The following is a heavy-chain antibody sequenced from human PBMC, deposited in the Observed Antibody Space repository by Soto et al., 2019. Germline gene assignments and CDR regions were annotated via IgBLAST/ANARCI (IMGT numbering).Heavy chain of an antibody. V-gene: IGHV2-5*02. D-gene: IGHD1-1*01. CDR1: GFSVTNNGEG. J-gene: IGHJ5*02. Sequence: QITLKESGPTLVKPTQTLTLTCTFSGFSVTNNGEGVGWIRQPPGKALEWLATLYWDGDKRYSPSLRKRASVSTDFSKSEVVLTLTVMCPEDTGTYFCAHSKTTISVATSLDLWGQGYLGT. CDR3: AHSKTTISVATSLDL. CDR2: LYWDGDK.